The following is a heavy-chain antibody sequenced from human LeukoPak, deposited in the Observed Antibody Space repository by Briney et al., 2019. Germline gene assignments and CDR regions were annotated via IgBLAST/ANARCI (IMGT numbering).Heavy chain of an antibody. Sequence: GSLILSCASPGFTVSDHYMDWVRQAAGEGLGGAGRTRHKANSNTIEYAASVKGRFTISRDDSKISLYLQMSSLKAEDTAVYYCARHQLVSRFYDYWGQGTLVTVSS. CDR2: TRHKANSNTI. D-gene: IGHD2-2*01. V-gene: IGHV3-72*01. CDR3: ARHQLVSRFYDY. J-gene: IGHJ4*02. CDR1: GFTVSDHY.